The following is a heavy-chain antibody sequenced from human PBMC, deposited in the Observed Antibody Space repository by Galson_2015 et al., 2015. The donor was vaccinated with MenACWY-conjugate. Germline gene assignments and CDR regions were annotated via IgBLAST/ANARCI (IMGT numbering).Heavy chain of an antibody. Sequence: SVKVSCKASGGTFSSYAISWVRQAPGQGLEWMGGIIPIFGTANYAQKFQGRVTITADESTSTAYMELSSLRSEDTAVYYCARDRGYYYDSSGYYPHDAFDIWGQGTMVTVSS. CDR2: IIPIFGTA. D-gene: IGHD3-22*01. CDR1: GGTFSSYA. V-gene: IGHV1-69*13. CDR3: ARDRGYYYDSSGYYPHDAFDI. J-gene: IGHJ3*02.